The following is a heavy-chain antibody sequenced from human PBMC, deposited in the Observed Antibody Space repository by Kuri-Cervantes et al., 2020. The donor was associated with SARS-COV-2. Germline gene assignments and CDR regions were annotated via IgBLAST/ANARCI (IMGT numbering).Heavy chain of an antibody. D-gene: IGHD3-16*01. CDR3: ARAYQGLGLWGDIDY. V-gene: IGHV1-2*02. Sequence: ASVKVSCKVSGYTLTELSMHWVRQAPGQGLEWMGGIIPIFGTANYAQKFQGRVTMTRNTSISTAYMELSSLRSEDTAVYYCARAYQGLGLWGDIDYWGQGTLVTVSS. J-gene: IGHJ4*02. CDR2: IIPIFGTA. CDR1: GYTLTELS.